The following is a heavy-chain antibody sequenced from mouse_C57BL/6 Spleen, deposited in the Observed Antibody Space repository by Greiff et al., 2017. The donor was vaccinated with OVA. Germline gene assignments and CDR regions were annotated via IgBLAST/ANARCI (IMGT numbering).Heavy chain of an antibody. V-gene: IGHV5-16*01. Sequence: EVQVVESEGGLVQPGSSMKLSCTASGFTFSDYYMAWVRQVPEKGLEWVANINYDGSSTYYLDSLKSRFIISRDNAKNILYLQMSSLKSEDTATYYCARVYGYDEGYAMDYWGQGTSVTVSS. CDR3: ARVYGYDEGYAMDY. CDR2: INYDGSST. CDR1: GFTFSDYY. J-gene: IGHJ4*01. D-gene: IGHD2-2*01.